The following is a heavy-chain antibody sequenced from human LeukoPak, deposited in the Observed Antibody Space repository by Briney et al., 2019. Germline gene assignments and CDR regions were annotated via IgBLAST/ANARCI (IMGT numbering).Heavy chain of an antibody. CDR1: GFTFSSYG. D-gene: IGHD1-26*01. V-gene: IGHV3-30*02. CDR2: IRYDGSNK. J-gene: IGHJ3*02. CDR3: ARDLVGSRRPDAFDI. Sequence: GGSLRLSCTASGFTFSSYGMHWVRQAPGKGLEWVAFIRYDGSNKYYADSVKGRFTISRDNSKNTLYLQMNSLRAEDTAVYYCARDLVGSRRPDAFDIWGQGTMVTVSS.